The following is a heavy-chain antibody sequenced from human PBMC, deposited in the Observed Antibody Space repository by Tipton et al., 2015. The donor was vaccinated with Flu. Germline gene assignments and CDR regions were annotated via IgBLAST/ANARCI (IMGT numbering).Heavy chain of an antibody. CDR1: GGSISSGSYY. V-gene: IGHV4-61*02. CDR2: IYTSGST. CDR3: ARDLFGGKDWFDP. D-gene: IGHD3-10*01. J-gene: IGHJ5*02. Sequence: SLTCTVSGGSISSGSYYWSWIRQPAGKGLEWIGRIYTSGSTNYNPSLKSRVTISVDTSKNQFSLKLSPVTAADTAVYYCARDLFGGKDWFDPWGQGTLVTVSS.